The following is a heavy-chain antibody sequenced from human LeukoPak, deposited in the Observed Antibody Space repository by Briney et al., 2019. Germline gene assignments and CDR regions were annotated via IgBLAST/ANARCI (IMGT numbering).Heavy chain of an antibody. J-gene: IGHJ6*02. CDR2: ISYDGSNK. CDR1: GFTFSSYG. CDR3: AKDFNGGWYPYYYYYGVDV. Sequence: GRSLRLSCAASGFTFSSYGMHWVRQAPGKGLEGVAVISYDGSNKYYADSVKGRFTISRDNSKNTLYLQMNSLRAEDTAVYYCAKDFNGGWYPYYYYYGVDVWGQGTTVTVSS. D-gene: IGHD6-19*01. V-gene: IGHV3-30*18.